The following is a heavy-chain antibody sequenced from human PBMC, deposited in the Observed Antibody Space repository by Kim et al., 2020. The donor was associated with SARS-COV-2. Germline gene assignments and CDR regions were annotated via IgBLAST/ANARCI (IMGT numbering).Heavy chain of an antibody. Sequence: DSVKGRLTISRDNSKNTLFLQMDSLRPEDTAIYFCARVPSDYYDSSGPLCYWGQGTLVTVSS. V-gene: IGHV3-30*01. J-gene: IGHJ4*02. D-gene: IGHD3-22*01. CDR3: ARVPSDYYDSSGPLCY.